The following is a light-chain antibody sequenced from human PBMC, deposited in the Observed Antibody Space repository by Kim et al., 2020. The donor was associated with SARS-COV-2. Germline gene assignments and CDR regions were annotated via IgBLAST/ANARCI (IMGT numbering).Light chain of an antibody. CDR2: QDS. J-gene: IGLJ1*01. Sequence: SVSPGQTASSTCSGDRVGDTYACWYQQKPGKSPVLLIYQDSKRPPGIPAGFSASGLGNTSTLTRGGTKAMDEEDYYGQAMDSSTAGFGNGTKVTVL. V-gene: IGLV3-1*01. CDR3: QAMDSSTAG. CDR1: RVGDTY.